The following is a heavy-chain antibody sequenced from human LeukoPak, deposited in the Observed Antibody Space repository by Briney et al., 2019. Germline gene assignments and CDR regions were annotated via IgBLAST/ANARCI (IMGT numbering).Heavy chain of an antibody. Sequence: PSETLSLTCTVSGVSISTSCYWGWIRQPPGKGLEWIGSIYYSGSTYYNPSLKSRVNISVDTSRNQISLKLSSVTAADTAVYYCARHEGRGSGYYVPNGMDVWGQGTTVTVSS. D-gene: IGHD3-3*01. V-gene: IGHV4-39*01. CDR2: IYYSGST. CDR3: ARHEGRGSGYYVPNGMDV. J-gene: IGHJ6*02. CDR1: GVSISTSCY.